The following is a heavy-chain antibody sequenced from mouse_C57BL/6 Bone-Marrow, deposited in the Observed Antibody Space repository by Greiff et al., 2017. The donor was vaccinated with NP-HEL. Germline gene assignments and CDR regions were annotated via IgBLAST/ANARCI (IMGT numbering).Heavy chain of an antibody. Sequence: QVQLQQPGAELVKPGASVKMSCKASGYTFTSYWITWVKQRPGQGLEWIGEIYPGSGSTNYNEKFKSKATLTVDTSSSTAYMQLSSLTSEDSAVYYCAAYYSKTAWFAYWGQGTLVTVSA. J-gene: IGHJ3*01. D-gene: IGHD2-5*01. CDR3: AAYYSKTAWFAY. CDR1: GYTFTSYW. CDR2: IYPGSGST. V-gene: IGHV1-55*01.